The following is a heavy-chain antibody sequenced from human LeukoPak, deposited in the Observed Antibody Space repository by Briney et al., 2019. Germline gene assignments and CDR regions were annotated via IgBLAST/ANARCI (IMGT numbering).Heavy chain of an antibody. Sequence: GGSLRLSCAASGFTFDDYGMSWVRQAPGKGLEWVSGINWNGGSTGYADSVKGRFTISRDNAKNSLYLQMSSLRAEDTALYYCARGEGSVPYYMDVWGKGTTVTVSS. V-gene: IGHV3-20*04. CDR1: GFTFDDYG. D-gene: IGHD2-2*01. J-gene: IGHJ6*03. CDR2: INWNGGST. CDR3: ARGEGSVPYYMDV.